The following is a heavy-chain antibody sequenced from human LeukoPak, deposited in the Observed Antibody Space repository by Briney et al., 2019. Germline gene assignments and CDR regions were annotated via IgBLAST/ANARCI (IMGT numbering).Heavy chain of an antibody. J-gene: IGHJ4*02. CDR2: INNDGTAT. CDR1: GFTFNYFW. CDR3: ATVSEY. Sequence: HSGGSLRLSCAASGFTFNYFWMHWVRQVPGKGLVWVSGINNDGTATYYADSVKGRFTISRDNAKNTVYLQMNGLRAEDTTVYYCATVSEYWVQGTLVTVSS. V-gene: IGHV3-74*01.